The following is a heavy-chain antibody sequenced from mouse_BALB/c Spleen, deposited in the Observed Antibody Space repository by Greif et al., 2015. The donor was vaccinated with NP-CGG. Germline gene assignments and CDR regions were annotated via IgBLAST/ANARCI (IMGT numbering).Heavy chain of an antibody. J-gene: IGHJ4*01. CDR1: GFTFSSYY. CDR3: ARGGLRGAMDY. CDR2: INSNGGST. Sequence: EVHLVESGGGLAKLGGSLKLSCAASGFTFSSYYMSWVRQTPEKRLELVAAINSNGGSTYYPDTVKGRFTISRDNAKNTLYLQMSSLKSEDTALYHCARGGLRGAMDYWGQGTSVTVSS. D-gene: IGHD2-2*01. V-gene: IGHV5-6-2*01.